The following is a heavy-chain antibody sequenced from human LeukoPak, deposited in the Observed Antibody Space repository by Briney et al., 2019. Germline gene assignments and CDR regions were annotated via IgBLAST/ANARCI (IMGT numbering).Heavy chain of an antibody. CDR3: ARVFSCSSTSCYGGYSYGWFDP. D-gene: IGHD2-2*01. CDR2: INPSGGST. J-gene: IGHJ5*02. Sequence: ASVKVSCKASGYTFTSYYMHWVRQAPGQGLEWMGIINPSGGSTSYAQKFQGRVTMTRDMSTSTVYMELSSLRSEDTAVYYCARVFSCSSTSCYGGYSYGWFDPWGQGTLVTVSS. V-gene: IGHV1-46*01. CDR1: GYTFTSYY.